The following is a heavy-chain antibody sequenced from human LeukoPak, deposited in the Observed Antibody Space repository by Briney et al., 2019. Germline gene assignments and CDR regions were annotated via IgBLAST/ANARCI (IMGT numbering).Heavy chain of an antibody. J-gene: IGHJ2*01. CDR1: GFTFSSFA. V-gene: IGHV3-64*01. CDR3: ARDIYDYGDYGLNWYFDP. D-gene: IGHD4-17*01. Sequence: GGSLRLSCAASGFTFSSFAMHWVRQAPGKGLEYVSAISSYGDSTYYANSVKGRFTISRDNSKKTLYLQMGSLRAEDMAVYYCARDIYDYGDYGLNWYFDPWGRGTLVSVSS. CDR2: ISSYGDST.